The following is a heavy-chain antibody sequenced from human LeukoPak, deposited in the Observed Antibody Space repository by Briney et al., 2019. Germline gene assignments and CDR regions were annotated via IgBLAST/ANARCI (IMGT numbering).Heavy chain of an antibody. CDR2: ISYDGSNK. D-gene: IGHD4-17*01. J-gene: IGHJ4*02. Sequence: GGSLRLSCAASGFTFSSYGMHWVRQAPGKGREGGAVISYDGSNKYYADSVKGRFTISRDNSKNTLYLQMNSLRAEDTAVYYCAKEGPILHDYEGPLIPRFDYWGQGTLVTVSS. CDR1: GFTFSSYG. V-gene: IGHV3-30*18. CDR3: AKEGPILHDYEGPLIPRFDY.